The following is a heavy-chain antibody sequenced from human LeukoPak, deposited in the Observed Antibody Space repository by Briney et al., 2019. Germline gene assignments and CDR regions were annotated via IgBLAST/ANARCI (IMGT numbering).Heavy chain of an antibody. D-gene: IGHD6-6*01. CDR2: IYYSGRT. Sequence: SSETLSLTCTVSGGSISSYYWSWIRQPPGKGLEWIGYIYYSGRTNYNPPLKSRVTISVDTSKNQFSLKLSSVTAADTAVYYCARAVYSSSSGFDYWGQGTLVTVSS. J-gene: IGHJ4*02. CDR3: ARAVYSSSSGFDY. CDR1: GGSISSYY. V-gene: IGHV4-59*01.